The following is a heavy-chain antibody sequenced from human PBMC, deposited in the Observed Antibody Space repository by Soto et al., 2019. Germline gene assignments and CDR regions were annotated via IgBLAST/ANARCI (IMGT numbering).Heavy chain of an antibody. CDR2: FSGSGGDT. CDR3: AXGTXSXWYTY. CDR1: GFTFSSYA. V-gene: IGHV3-23*01. D-gene: IGHD3-16*01. J-gene: IGHJ4*02. Sequence: EVQLLXSGGGLVQXGGSLXLSCAASGFTFSSYAMSWXXQTXXRGLEWVSLFSGSGGDTYYADSVKGRLTISRDNSKNTLYLQMNSLGAEDTAVYYCAXGTXSXWYTYWGQGTLVTVSS.